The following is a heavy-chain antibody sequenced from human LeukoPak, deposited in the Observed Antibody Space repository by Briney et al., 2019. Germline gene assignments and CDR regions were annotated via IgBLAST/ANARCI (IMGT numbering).Heavy chain of an antibody. CDR2: FHPSSGGA. D-gene: IGHD5-12*01. Sequence: GASVKVSCKASAYTFTDYYVHWVRQAPGQGLEWMGWFHPSSGGAGYAQKFQGRVTMTSDTSISTAYMQLSRLRSDDTAVYYCARDRGGYDPIFDYWGQGTLVTVSS. J-gene: IGHJ4*02. CDR3: ARDRGGYDPIFDY. CDR1: AYTFTDYY. V-gene: IGHV1-2*02.